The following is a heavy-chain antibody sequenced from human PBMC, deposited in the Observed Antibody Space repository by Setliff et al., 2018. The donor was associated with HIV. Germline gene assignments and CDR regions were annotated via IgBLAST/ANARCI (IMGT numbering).Heavy chain of an antibody. D-gene: IGHD2-8*01. CDR1: GYTLTELS. J-gene: IGHJ6*03. CDR2: FVPEHSET. CDR3: ARGGTNGAPGYYYMDV. Sequence: ASVKVSCKVSGYTLTELSIHWVRQAPGKGLEWMGGFVPEHSETIYAQKFQGRVTMTEDTSTDTAFMELSGLTSEDTAVYYCARGGTNGAPGYYYMDVWGKGTTVTVSS. V-gene: IGHV1-24*01.